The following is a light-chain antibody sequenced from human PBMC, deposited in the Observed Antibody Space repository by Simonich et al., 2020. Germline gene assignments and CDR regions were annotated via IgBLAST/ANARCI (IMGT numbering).Light chain of an antibody. V-gene: IGKV4-1*01. Sequence: DIVMTQSPDSLAVSLGERATINCKSSQSVLSSSNNKHYLAWYQQNPGQPPKLLIYWASTRESGVPDRFSGSGSGTDFTLNISSLQAEDVAVYYCQQYYSTPLTFGGGTKVEIK. CDR2: WAS. CDR1: QSVLSSSNNKHY. J-gene: IGKJ4*01. CDR3: QQYYSTPLT.